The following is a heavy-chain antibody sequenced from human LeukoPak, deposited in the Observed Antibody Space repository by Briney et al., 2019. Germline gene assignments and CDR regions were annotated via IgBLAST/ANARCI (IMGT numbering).Heavy chain of an antibody. D-gene: IGHD3-22*01. J-gene: IGHJ6*02. Sequence: QTGGSLRLSCAASGFTFSSYAMSWVRQAPGKGLEWVSAISGSGGSTYYADSVKGRFTISRDNSKNTLYLQMNSLRAEDTAVYYCAKSLNYDSSRPYYYGMDVWGQGTTVTVSS. CDR3: AKSLNYDSSRPYYYGMDV. V-gene: IGHV3-23*01. CDR2: ISGSGGST. CDR1: GFTFSSYA.